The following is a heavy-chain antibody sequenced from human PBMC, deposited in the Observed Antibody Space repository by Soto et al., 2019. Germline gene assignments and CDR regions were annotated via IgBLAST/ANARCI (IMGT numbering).Heavy chain of an antibody. J-gene: IGHJ6*02. CDR1: GGTFSSYA. D-gene: IGHD3-3*01. Sequence: VKVSCKASGGTFSSYAISWVRQAPGQGLEWMGGIIPIFGTANYAQKFQGRVTITADESTSTAYMELSSLRSEDTAVYYCARAQNSFTIFGVVTTPYNVWGQGTTVTVSS. CDR3: ARAQNSFTIFGVVTTPYNV. CDR2: IIPIFGTA. V-gene: IGHV1-69*13.